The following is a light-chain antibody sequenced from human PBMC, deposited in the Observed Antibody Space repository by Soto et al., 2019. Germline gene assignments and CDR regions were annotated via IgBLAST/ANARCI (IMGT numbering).Light chain of an antibody. CDR3: QQANSFPWT. Sequence: IQMTQSPSSVSASVGDRVTITCRASQGISRWLAWYQQKPGRAPKLLIYAASNVQSGVPSRFSGSGSETEYTLTISSLQPEDFATYYCQQANSFPWTFGQGTKVEVK. CDR2: AAS. V-gene: IGKV1-12*02. CDR1: QGISRW. J-gene: IGKJ1*01.